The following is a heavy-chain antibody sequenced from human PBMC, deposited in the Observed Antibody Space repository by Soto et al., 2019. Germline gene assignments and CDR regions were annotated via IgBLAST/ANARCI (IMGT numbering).Heavy chain of an antibody. CDR3: ARLDILTGYYSYFDY. D-gene: IGHD3-9*01. CDR2: IYYSGST. Sequence: SETLSLTCTVSGGSITSSSYYWGWIRQPPGKGLEWIGSIYYSGSTYYNPSLKSRVTISVDTSKNQFSLKLSSVTAADTAVYYCARLDILTGYYSYFDYWGQGTLVTVSS. V-gene: IGHV4-39*01. J-gene: IGHJ4*02. CDR1: GGSITSSSYY.